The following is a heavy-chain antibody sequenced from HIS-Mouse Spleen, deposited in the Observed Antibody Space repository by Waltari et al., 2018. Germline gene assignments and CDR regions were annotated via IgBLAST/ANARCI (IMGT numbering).Heavy chain of an antibody. D-gene: IGHD4-4*01. CDR3: ARGNAYSNYAEYFQH. CDR2: IYYSGST. Sequence: QVQLQESGPGLVKPSQTLSLTCTVSGGSISSGDYYWSWIRQPPGKGLEWIGYIYYSGSTYSNPSLKSLVTISVDTSKNQFSLKLSSVTAAETAVYYCARGNAYSNYAEYFQHWGQGTLVTVSS. CDR1: GGSISSGDYY. V-gene: IGHV4-30-4*01. J-gene: IGHJ1*01.